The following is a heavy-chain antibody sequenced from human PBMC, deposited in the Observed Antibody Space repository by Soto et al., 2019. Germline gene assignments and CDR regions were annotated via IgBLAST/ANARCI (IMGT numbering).Heavy chain of an antibody. CDR3: AREAVAGTDNWFDP. J-gene: IGHJ5*02. V-gene: IGHV1-46*01. CDR2: INPSGGST. CDR1: GYTFTSYY. D-gene: IGHD6-19*01. Sequence: GESLKISCKGSGYTFTSYYMHWVRQAPGQGLEWMGIINPSGGSTSYAQKFQGRVTMTRDTSTSTVYMELSSLRSEDTAVYYCAREAVAGTDNWFDPWGQGTLVTVSS.